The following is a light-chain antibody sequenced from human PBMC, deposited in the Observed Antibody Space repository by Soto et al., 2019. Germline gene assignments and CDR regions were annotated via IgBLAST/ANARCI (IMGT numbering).Light chain of an antibody. CDR1: TSNIGSNY. CDR2: RNN. CDR3: ATWDDSLNGFYV. V-gene: IGLV1-47*01. Sequence: QSVLTQSPSASGTPGQGVTISCSGSTSNIGSNYVYWYQQLPGTAPKLLIYRNNQRPSGVPDRFSGSKSGTSASLAISGLRSDDEADYFCATWDDSLNGFYVFGTGTKVTV. J-gene: IGLJ1*01.